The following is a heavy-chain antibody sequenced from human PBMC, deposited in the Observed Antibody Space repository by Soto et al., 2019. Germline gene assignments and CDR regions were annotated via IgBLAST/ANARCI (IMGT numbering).Heavy chain of an antibody. V-gene: IGHV3-74*01. CDR1: GFTFTDYW. D-gene: IGHD2-21*01. J-gene: IGHJ6*02. CDR2: AKYDGITT. CDR3: ARGIKNYYGVDV. Sequence: EVQLVESGGGLVQPGGSLRLSCVASGFTFTDYWMHWVRQAPGKGLVWVSRAKYDGITTSYADSVEGRFTISRDNAKNTVYLQMNSLRAEDTAVYYCARGIKNYYGVDVWGQGTTVTVSS.